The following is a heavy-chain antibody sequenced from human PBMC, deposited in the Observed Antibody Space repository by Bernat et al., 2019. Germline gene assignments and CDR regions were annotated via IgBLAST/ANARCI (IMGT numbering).Heavy chain of an antibody. D-gene: IGHD5-12*01. CDR1: GFTVSSNY. Sequence: EVQLVESGGGLVQPGGSLRLSCAASGFTVSSNYMSWVRQAPGKGLEWVSVIYRGGSTYYADSVKGRFTISRHNSKNTLYLQMNSLRAEDTAVYYCARDYSGYDGPSDYWGQGTLVTVSS. CDR2: IYRGGST. J-gene: IGHJ4*02. CDR3: ARDYSGYDGPSDY. V-gene: IGHV3-53*04.